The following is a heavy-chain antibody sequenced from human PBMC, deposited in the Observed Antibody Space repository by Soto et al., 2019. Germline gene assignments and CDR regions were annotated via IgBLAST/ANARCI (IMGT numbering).Heavy chain of an antibody. J-gene: IGHJ5*02. CDR2: IYYSGST. Sequence: SETLSLTCTVSGGSISSYYWSWIRQPPGKGLEWIGYIYYSGSTNYNPSLKSRVTISVDTSKNQFSLKLSSVTAADTAVYYCARDFYGDYSGNWFDPWGQGTLVTVSS. V-gene: IGHV4-59*01. CDR1: GGSISSYY. CDR3: ARDFYGDYSGNWFDP. D-gene: IGHD4-17*01.